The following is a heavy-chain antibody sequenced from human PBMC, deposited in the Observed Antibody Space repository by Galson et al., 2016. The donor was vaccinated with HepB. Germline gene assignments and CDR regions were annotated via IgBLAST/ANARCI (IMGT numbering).Heavy chain of an antibody. J-gene: IGHJ6*02. V-gene: IGHV1-69*06. Sequence: SVKVSCKASGGVFSSYTISWVRQAPGQGLEWMGGIIPLFGTANYAQRFQGRVTITADKSTTTAYMELSSLRSEDTAVYFCARGSCSGDSFLFDYYGLDVWGQGTTVTVSS. D-gene: IGHD2-21*02. CDR2: IIPLFGTA. CDR3: ARGSCSGDSFLFDYYGLDV. CDR1: GGVFSSYT.